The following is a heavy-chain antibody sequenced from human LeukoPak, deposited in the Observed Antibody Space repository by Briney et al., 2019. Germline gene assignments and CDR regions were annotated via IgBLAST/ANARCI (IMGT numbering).Heavy chain of an antibody. Sequence: PGGSLRLPCAASGFTFSSYWMHWVRQAPGKGLVWVSHINSDGSSTNYADSVEGRFTISRDNAKNTLYLQMNSLRAEDTAVYYCARPAAAFDYWGQGTLVTVSS. CDR1: GFTFSSYW. J-gene: IGHJ4*02. CDR3: ARPAAAFDY. V-gene: IGHV3-74*01. D-gene: IGHD6-13*01. CDR2: INSDGSST.